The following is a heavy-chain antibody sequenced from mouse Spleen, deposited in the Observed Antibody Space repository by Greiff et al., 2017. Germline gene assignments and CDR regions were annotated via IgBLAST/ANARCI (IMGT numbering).Heavy chain of an antibody. V-gene: IGHV5-17*01. CDR3: ARTGTRTEWYFDV. CDR2: ISSGSSTI. CDR1: GFTFSDYG. D-gene: IGHD4-1*01. J-gene: IGHJ1*03. Sequence: EVKLMESGGGLVKPGGSLKLSCAASGFTFSDYGMHWVRQAPEKGLEWVAYISSGSSTIYYADTVKGRFTISRDNAKNTLFLQMTSLRSEDTAMYYCARTGTRTEWYFDVWGTGTTVTVSS.